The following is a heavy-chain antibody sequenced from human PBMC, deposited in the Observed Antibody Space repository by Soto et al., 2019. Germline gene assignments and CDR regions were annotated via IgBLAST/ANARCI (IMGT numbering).Heavy chain of an antibody. V-gene: IGHV3-21*01. CDR2: ISGTSDYI. CDR1: GFTFSSYS. D-gene: IGHD2-15*01. J-gene: IGHJ6*02. Sequence: XESLRLSCAASGFTFSSYSMNWVRQAPGRGLEWVAAISGTSDYIYYADSVKGRFTISRDNAKTSLYIQMNSLRAEDTAVYYCARDHRYCSGSSCRPYYYYYGMDVRGQGTTVTVSS. CDR3: ARDHRYCSGSSCRPYYYYYGMDV.